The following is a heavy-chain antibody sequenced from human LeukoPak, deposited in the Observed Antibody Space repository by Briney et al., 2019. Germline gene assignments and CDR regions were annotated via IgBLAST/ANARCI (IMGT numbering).Heavy chain of an antibody. CDR2: INHSGST. D-gene: IGHD6-19*01. J-gene: IGHJ4*02. V-gene: IGHV4-34*01. CDR1: GGSFSGYY. CDR3: ARVASGWPATFDY. Sequence: SETLSLTCAVYGGSFSGYYWSWIRQPPGKGLEWIGEINHSGSTNYNPSLKSRVTISVDTSKNQFSLKLSSVTAADTAVYYCARVASGWPATFDYWGQGTLVTVSS.